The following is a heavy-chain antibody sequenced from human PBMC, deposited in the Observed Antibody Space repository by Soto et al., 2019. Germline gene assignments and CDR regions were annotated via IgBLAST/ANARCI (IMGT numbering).Heavy chain of an antibody. CDR3: ARDKITGLFDY. CDR1: GGSFSGYY. V-gene: IGHV4-34*01. CDR2: INHSGST. Sequence: QVQLQQWGAGLLKPSETLSLTCAVYGGSFSGYYWSWIRQPPGTGLEWIGEINHSGSTNYNPSLQSRVTISVDTSKNQFSLQLTSVAAADTAMYYCARDKITGLFDYWCQGTLVTVSS. J-gene: IGHJ4*02. D-gene: IGHD2-8*02.